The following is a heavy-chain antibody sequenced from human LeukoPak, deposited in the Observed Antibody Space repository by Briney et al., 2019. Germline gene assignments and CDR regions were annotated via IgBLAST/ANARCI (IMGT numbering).Heavy chain of an antibody. CDR1: GFTLDDYG. Sequence: SGGSLRLSCAASGFTLDDYGMSWVRQAPGKGLEWVSGINWSGGNTGYADSVKGRFTISRDNAKNSLFLQMSSLRAEDTALYHCARDTPSGTYFFDSWGQGTLVTVSS. D-gene: IGHD1-26*01. J-gene: IGHJ4*02. CDR3: ARDTPSGTYFFDS. V-gene: IGHV3-20*01. CDR2: INWSGGNT.